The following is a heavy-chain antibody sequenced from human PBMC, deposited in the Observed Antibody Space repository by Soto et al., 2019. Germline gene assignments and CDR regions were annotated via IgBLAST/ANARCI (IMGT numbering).Heavy chain of an antibody. D-gene: IGHD5-18*01. V-gene: IGHV4-39*01. CDR2: IYYSGST. CDR3: ARPIMGIQGDYYYGMDV. CDR1: GGSISSSSYY. J-gene: IGHJ6*02. Sequence: SETLSLTCTVSGGSISSSSYYWGWIRQPPGKGLEWIGSIYYSGSTYYNPSLKSRVTISVDTSKNQFSLKLSSVTAADTAVYYCARPIMGIQGDYYYGMDVWGQGTRVTVSS.